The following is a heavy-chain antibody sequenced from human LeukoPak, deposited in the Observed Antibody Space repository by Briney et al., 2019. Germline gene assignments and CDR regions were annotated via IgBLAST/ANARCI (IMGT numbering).Heavy chain of an antibody. J-gene: IGHJ6*02. CDR2: IWYDGSNK. CDR1: GFTFNSYG. D-gene: IGHD6-13*01. V-gene: IGHV3-33*01. CDR3: ARDRTYSSSWFEYYYYYYGMDV. Sequence: GGSLRLSCAASGFTFNSYGMHWVRQAPGKGLEWVAVIWYDGSNKYYADSVKGRFTISRDNSKNTLYLQMNSLRAEDTAVYYCARDRTYSSSWFEYYYYYYGMDVWGQGTTVTVSS.